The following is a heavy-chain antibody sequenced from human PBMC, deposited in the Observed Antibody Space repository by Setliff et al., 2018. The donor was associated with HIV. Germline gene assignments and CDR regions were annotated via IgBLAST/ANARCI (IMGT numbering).Heavy chain of an antibody. D-gene: IGHD1-26*01. J-gene: IGHJ1*01. Sequence: SGPTLVNPTETLTLTCTVSGFSLSNSRMGVGWIRQPPGKALEWLALIYWDDDKRYSPSLKSRLTITKDTSRNQVDLTMTNMDPVDTGTYYCVHTQYGRYFQYWGQGALVTVSS. CDR3: VHTQYGRYFQY. V-gene: IGHV2-5*02. CDR1: GFSLSNSRMG. CDR2: IYWDDDK.